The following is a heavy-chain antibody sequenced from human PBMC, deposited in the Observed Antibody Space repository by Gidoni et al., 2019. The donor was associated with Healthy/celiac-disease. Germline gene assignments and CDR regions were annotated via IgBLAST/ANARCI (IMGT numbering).Heavy chain of an antibody. V-gene: IGHV3-30-3*01. CDR3: AREGYGDVNANGGYNWFDP. CDR1: GFTFSSYD. D-gene: IGHD4-17*01. CDR2: ISYDGSNK. Sequence: QVQLVESGGGVVQPGRSLRLSCAASGFTFSSYDMPWVRQAPGKGLEWVAVISYDGSNKYYADSVKGRFTISRDNSKNTLYLQMNSLRAEDTAVYYCAREGYGDVNANGGYNWFDPWGQGTLVTVSS. J-gene: IGHJ5*02.